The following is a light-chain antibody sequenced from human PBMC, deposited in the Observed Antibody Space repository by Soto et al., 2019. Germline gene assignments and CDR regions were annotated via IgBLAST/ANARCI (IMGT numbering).Light chain of an antibody. V-gene: IGKV3-11*01. CDR3: QQRSKSIT. Sequence: ESVLTQAPATLSLYPGERATLSCRASQSVSSYLAWYQQKPGQAPRLLIYDASNRATGIPARFSGSGSGTDFTLTISSLEPEDFAVYYCQQRSKSITFGQGTRLEIK. CDR2: DAS. J-gene: IGKJ5*01. CDR1: QSVSSY.